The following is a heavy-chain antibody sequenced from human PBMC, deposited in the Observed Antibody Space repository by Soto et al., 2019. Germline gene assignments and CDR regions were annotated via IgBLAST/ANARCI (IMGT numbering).Heavy chain of an antibody. D-gene: IGHD2-2*01. V-gene: IGHV3-73*01. CDR3: TRHDGSPSSRFDY. J-gene: IGHJ4*02. CDR1: GFTFSGSA. Sequence: GGSLRLSCAASGFTFSGSAMHWVRQASGKGLEWVGRIRSKANSYATAYAASVKGRFTVSRDDSKNTAYLQMNSLKTEDTAVYYCTRHDGSPSSRFDYWGQGTLVTVSS. CDR2: IRSKANSYAT.